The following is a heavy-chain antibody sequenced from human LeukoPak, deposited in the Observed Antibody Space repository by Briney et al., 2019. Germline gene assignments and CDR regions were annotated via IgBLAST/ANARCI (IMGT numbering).Heavy chain of an antibody. CDR2: ISGSGGST. Sequence: TGGSLRLSCAASGFTFNNYAMTWVRQAPGKGLEWVSAISGSGGSTYYADSVKGRFTISRDNSKNTLYLQMNSLRAEDTAVYYCAKQTIYYDSSGPSDYWGQGTLVTVSS. CDR1: GFTFNNYA. V-gene: IGHV3-23*01. J-gene: IGHJ4*02. CDR3: AKQTIYYDSSGPSDY. D-gene: IGHD3-22*01.